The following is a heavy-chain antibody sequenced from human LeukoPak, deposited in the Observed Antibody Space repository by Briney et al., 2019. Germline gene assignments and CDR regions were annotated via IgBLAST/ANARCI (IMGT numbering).Heavy chain of an antibody. CDR1: GGSFSGYY. V-gene: IGHV4-34*01. CDR2: INHSGST. Sequence: SETLSLTCAVYGGSFSGYYWSWIRQPPGKGLEWLGEINHSGSTNYNPSLKSRVTISVDTSKNQFSLKLSSVTAADTAVYYCATVAGGGYDAPYYFDYWGQGTLVTVSS. CDR3: ATVAGGGYDAPYYFDY. J-gene: IGHJ4*02. D-gene: IGHD5-12*01.